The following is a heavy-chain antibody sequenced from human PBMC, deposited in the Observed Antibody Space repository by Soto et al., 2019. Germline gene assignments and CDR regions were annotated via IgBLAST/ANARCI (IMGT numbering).Heavy chain of an antibody. CDR3: AAGPPLLWFGELFRGGYMDV. CDR2: IVVGSGNT. J-gene: IGHJ6*03. Sequence: QMQLVQSGPEVKKPGTSVKVSCKASGFTFTSSAMQWVRQARGQRLEWIGWIVVGSGNTNYAQKFQERVTITRDMSTSTAYMELSSLRSEDTAVYYCAAGPPLLWFGELFRGGYMDVWGKGTTVTVSS. V-gene: IGHV1-58*02. D-gene: IGHD3-10*01. CDR1: GFTFTSSA.